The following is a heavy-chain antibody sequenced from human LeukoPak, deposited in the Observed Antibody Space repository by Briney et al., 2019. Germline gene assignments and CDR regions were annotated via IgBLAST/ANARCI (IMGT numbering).Heavy chain of an antibody. Sequence: GGSLRLSCVVSGFTFSGSAVHWVRQASGKGLEWVDRIRSKANNYATAYAASVKGRFTISRDDSKNTAYLQMNSLKTEDTAVYYCTGDNFDSSVKFDYWGQGTLVTVSS. V-gene: IGHV3-73*01. D-gene: IGHD3-22*01. CDR2: IRSKANNYAT. CDR1: GFTFSGSA. J-gene: IGHJ4*02. CDR3: TGDNFDSSVKFDY.